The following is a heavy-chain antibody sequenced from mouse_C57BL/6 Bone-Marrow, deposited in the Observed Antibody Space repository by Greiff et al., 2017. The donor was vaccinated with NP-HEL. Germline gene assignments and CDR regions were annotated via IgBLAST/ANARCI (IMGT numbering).Heavy chain of an antibody. Sequence: VQLQQSGPELVKPGASVKISCKASGYTFTDYYMNWVKQSHGKSLEWIGDINPNNGGTSYNQKFKGKATLTVDTSSSTAYMQLRSLTSDDSAVYYCARSYYYGSSYAMDYGGQGTSATVSA. J-gene: IGHJ4*01. D-gene: IGHD1-1*01. CDR2: INPNNGGT. CDR1: GYTFTDYY. CDR3: ARSYYYGSSYAMDY. V-gene: IGHV1-26*01.